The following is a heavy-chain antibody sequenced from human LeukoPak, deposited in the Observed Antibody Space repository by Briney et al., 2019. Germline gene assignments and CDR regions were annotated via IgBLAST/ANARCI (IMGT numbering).Heavy chain of an antibody. CDR2: ISAISSSSI. Sequence: GGSLRLSCAASGFTFSSYSMDWVRQVPGKGLEWASYISAISSSSIYYADSVKGRFTISRDNSKNTLYLQMNSLRAEDTAVYYCAKESLWFADAFDIWGQGTMVTVSS. J-gene: IGHJ3*02. V-gene: IGHV3-48*01. D-gene: IGHD3-10*01. CDR1: GFTFSSYS. CDR3: AKESLWFADAFDI.